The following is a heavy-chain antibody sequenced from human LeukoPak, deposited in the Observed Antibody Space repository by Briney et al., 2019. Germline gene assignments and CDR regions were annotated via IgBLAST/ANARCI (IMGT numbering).Heavy chain of an antibody. V-gene: IGHV4-4*02. Sequence: PSETLSLTCTVSGDSINSLDLWSWVRQPPGKGLEWIGEMYLSGTTHSNPSVKSRVTISIDKSKNQFFLNLSSVTAADTAVYYCAGLVGRYSSGLYYYYFDYWGQGTLITVSS. J-gene: IGHJ4*02. CDR1: GDSINSLDL. CDR3: AGLVGRYSSGLYYYYFDY. D-gene: IGHD3-22*01. CDR2: MYLSGTT.